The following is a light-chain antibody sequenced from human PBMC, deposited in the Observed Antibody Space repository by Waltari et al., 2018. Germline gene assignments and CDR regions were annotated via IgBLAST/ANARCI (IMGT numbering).Light chain of an antibody. Sequence: EIMLTQSPGTLSLSPGERATLSCRASQSISRFLAWYQQKPGQAPRLLIYDASTRATGIPDRLSGSGSGTDFSRTINRLEPEDIAVYYCQKYGSLPATFGQGTKVEIK. CDR3: QKYGSLPAT. V-gene: IGKV3-20*01. CDR2: DAS. J-gene: IGKJ1*01. CDR1: QSISRF.